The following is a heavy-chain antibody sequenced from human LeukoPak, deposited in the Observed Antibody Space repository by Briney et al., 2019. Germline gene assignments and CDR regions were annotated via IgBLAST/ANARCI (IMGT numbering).Heavy chain of an antibody. J-gene: IGHJ6*03. CDR3: AKTQAAYYYDSSGSYYMDV. D-gene: IGHD3-22*01. V-gene: IGHV3-30*18. CDR2: IWYGGSNK. CDR1: GFTFSSYG. Sequence: GRSLRLSCAASGFTFSSYGMHWVRQAPGKGLEWVAVIWYGGSNKYYADSVKGRFTISRDNSKNTLYLQMNSLRAEDTAVYYCAKTQAAYYYDSSGSYYMDVWGKGTTVTVSS.